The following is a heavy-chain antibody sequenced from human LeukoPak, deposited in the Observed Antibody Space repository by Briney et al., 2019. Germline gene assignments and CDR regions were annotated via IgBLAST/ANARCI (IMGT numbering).Heavy chain of an antibody. V-gene: IGHV4-59*05. D-gene: IGHD2-15*01. CDR1: GGSISSYY. CDR2: IYYSGST. CDR3: ARGRPVVVAATRSGRFDP. Sequence: SETLSLTCTVSGGSISSYYWSWIRQPPGKGLEWIGSIYYSGSTYYNPSLKSRVTISVDTSKNQFSLKLSSVTAADTAVYYCARGRPVVVAATRSGRFDPWGQGNLVTVSS. J-gene: IGHJ5*02.